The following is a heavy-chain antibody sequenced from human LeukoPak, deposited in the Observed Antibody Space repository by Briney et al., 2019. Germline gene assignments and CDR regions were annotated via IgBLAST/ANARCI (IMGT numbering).Heavy chain of an antibody. CDR2: IYYSGST. CDR3: AREGLQYTLYYFDY. J-gene: IGHJ4*02. CDR1: GGSISSSSYF. D-gene: IGHD4-11*01. V-gene: IGHV4-39*07. Sequence: PSETPSLTCTVSGGSISSSSYFWGWIRQPPGKGLEWIGSIYYSGSTYYNPSLKSRVTISVDTSKNQFSLKLSSVTAADTAVYYCAREGLQYTLYYFDYWGQGTLVTVSS.